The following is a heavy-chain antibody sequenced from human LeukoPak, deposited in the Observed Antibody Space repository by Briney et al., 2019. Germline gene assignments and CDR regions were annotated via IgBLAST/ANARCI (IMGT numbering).Heavy chain of an antibody. CDR1: GFTFSSYG. J-gene: IGHJ4*02. V-gene: IGHV3-33*01. CDR3: ARGGWNYVFNY. Sequence: GGSLRLSCAASGFTFSSYGMHWVRQAPGKGLEWVAVIWYDGSNKYYADSVKGRFTISRDNSKNTLYLQMNSLRAEDTAVYYCARGGWNYVFNYWGQGTLVTVSS. D-gene: IGHD1-7*01. CDR2: IWYDGSNK.